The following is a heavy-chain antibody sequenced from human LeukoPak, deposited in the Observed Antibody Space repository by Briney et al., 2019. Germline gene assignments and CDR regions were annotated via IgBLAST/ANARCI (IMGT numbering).Heavy chain of an antibody. D-gene: IGHD2-2*01. V-gene: IGHV3-30*02. CDR1: GFTFSNYG. CDR3: AKDVPAAYFDY. CDR2: VRYDESTK. J-gene: IGHJ4*02. Sequence: GRSLRLSCAASGFTFSNYGMHWVRQAPGKGLDWVAFVRYDESTKFYADSVKGRFTISRDNSKTMLYLQMNSLRAEDTAVYYCAKDVPAAYFDYWGQGTLVIVSS.